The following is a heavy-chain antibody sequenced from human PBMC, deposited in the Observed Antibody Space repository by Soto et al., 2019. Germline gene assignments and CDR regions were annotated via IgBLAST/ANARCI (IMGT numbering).Heavy chain of an antibody. Sequence: ASVKVSCKASGYTFAGYGISWVRQAPGQGLEWMGWISGYNSDTKYTQKFQGRVTMTTDTSTSTAYMELRSLRSDDTAVYYRARDRCTGTSCYWKYSVYWGQG. D-gene: IGHD2-2*01. J-gene: IGHJ4*02. CDR3: ARDRCTGTSCYWKYSVY. CDR1: GYTFAGYG. V-gene: IGHV1-18*01. CDR2: ISGYNSDT.